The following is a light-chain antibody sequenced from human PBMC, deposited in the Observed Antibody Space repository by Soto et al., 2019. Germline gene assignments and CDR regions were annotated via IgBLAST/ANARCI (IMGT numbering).Light chain of an antibody. V-gene: IGKV3-11*01. CDR3: QQRSNWPPVT. CDR1: QSVSSSY. J-gene: IGKJ4*01. CDR2: DAS. Sequence: IVLTQSPAILALSPGDRATLSCRASQSVSSSYLAWYQHKPGQAPRLLIYDASNRATGIPARFSGSRSGTDFTLAISSLEPEDFAVYYCQQRSNWPPVTFGGGTKVDIK.